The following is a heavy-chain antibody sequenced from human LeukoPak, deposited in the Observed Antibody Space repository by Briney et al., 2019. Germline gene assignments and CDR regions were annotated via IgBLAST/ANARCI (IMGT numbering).Heavy chain of an antibody. Sequence: GGSLRLSCAASGFTFSSYAMSWVRQAPGKGLEWVSAISGSGGSTYYADSVKGRFTISRDNSKNTLYLQMNSLRAEDTAVYYCAKDPTVRVVPAAMGFDYWGQGTLVTVSS. D-gene: IGHD2-2*01. V-gene: IGHV3-23*01. J-gene: IGHJ4*02. CDR1: GFTFSSYA. CDR3: AKDPTVRVVPAAMGFDY. CDR2: ISGSGGST.